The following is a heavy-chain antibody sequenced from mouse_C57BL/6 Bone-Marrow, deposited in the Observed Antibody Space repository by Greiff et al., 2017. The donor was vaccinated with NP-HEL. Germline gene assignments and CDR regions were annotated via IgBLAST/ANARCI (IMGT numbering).Heavy chain of an antibody. Sequence: VQLQQSGGGLVQPGGSLSLSCAASGFTFTDYYMSWVRQPPGKALEWLGFIRNKANGYTTEYSASVKGRFTISRDNSQSILYLQMNALRAEDSATYYCARYTLYYGSSYWYFDVWGTGTTVTVSS. D-gene: IGHD1-1*01. V-gene: IGHV7-3*01. CDR2: IRNKANGYTT. CDR3: ARYTLYYGSSYWYFDV. CDR1: GFTFTDYY. J-gene: IGHJ1*03.